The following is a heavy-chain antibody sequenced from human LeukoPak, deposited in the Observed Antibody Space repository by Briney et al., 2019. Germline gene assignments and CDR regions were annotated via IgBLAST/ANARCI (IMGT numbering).Heavy chain of an antibody. J-gene: IGHJ5*02. V-gene: IGHV4-59*01. CDR3: ARGGGSGRGNWFDP. CDR2: VYYSGTT. D-gene: IGHD3-10*01. Sequence: SESLSLTCTVSGGSISPYYWSWIRQPPGKGREWIGYVYYSGTTNIHPSLKSRVTISVDTSKSQFSLKLTSVTAADTAVYYCARGGGSGRGNWFDPWGQGSLVIVSS. CDR1: GGSISPYY.